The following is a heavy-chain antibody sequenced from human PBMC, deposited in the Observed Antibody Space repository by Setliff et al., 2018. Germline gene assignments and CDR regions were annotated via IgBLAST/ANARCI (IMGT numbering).Heavy chain of an antibody. CDR1: GGSISSSNW. Sequence: SETLSLTCTVSGGSISSSNWWTWVRQPPGKGLEWIGEIYHSGSINYNPSLKSRVTMSVDKSKNQFSLRLSSVTAADTAVYYCARNYYDRSGYSWIDYWGQGTLVTVSS. J-gene: IGHJ4*02. CDR3: ARNYYDRSGYSWIDY. CDR2: IYHSGSI. V-gene: IGHV4-4*02. D-gene: IGHD3-22*01.